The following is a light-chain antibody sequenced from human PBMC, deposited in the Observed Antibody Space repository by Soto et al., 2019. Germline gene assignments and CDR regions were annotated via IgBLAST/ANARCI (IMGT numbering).Light chain of an antibody. CDR3: QQRSNWPQLT. V-gene: IGKV3-11*01. CDR2: DAS. J-gene: IGKJ4*01. CDR1: QSVSSY. Sequence: EIVLTQSPATLSLSPGERATLSCRASQSVSSYLAWYQQKPGHAPRLLIYDASNRATGIRARFSGSGSGKDFTLSISSREPDDFAVYYCQQRSNWPQLTFRGGTKVEIK.